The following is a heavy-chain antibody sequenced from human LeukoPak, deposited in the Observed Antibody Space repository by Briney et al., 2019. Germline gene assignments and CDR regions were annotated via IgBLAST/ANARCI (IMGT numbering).Heavy chain of an antibody. CDR2: IYYSGST. D-gene: IGHD6-6*01. CDR1: GGSISSYY. Sequence: SETLSLTCTVSGGSISSYYWSWIRQPPGKGLEWIGYIYYSGSTSYNPSLKSRVTISVDTSKNQFSLKLSSVTAADTAVYYCARARSIAAPDYFDYWGQGTLVTVSS. V-gene: IGHV4-59*01. J-gene: IGHJ4*02. CDR3: ARARSIAAPDYFDY.